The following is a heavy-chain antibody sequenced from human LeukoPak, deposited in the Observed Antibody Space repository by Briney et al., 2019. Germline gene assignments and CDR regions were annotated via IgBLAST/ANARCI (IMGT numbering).Heavy chain of an antibody. V-gene: IGHV1-18*01. CDR2: ISAYNGNT. D-gene: IGHD6-19*01. CDR3: ARAYEQWLEGDNWFDP. Sequence: ASVKVSCTASGYTFTSYGISWVRQAPGQGLEWMGWISAYNGNTNYAQKLQGRVTMTTDTSTSTAYMELRSLRSDDTAVYYCARAYEQWLEGDNWFDPWGQGTLVTVSS. CDR1: GYTFTSYG. J-gene: IGHJ5*02.